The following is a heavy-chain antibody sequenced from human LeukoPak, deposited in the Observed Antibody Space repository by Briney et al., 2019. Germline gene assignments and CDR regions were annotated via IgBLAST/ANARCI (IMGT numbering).Heavy chain of an antibody. J-gene: IGHJ4*02. V-gene: IGHV1-69*04. CDR2: IIPMVGLS. Sequence: SVKVSCKAAGGSFSNYAFSWVRQAPGQGLEWMGRIIPMVGLSNNAQRSHGRVASTADKSTSTVYMEVRNLRSEDTAVYYCARVARAGDYQEIDYWGPGTLVTVAS. CDR1: GGSFSNYA. D-gene: IGHD2-21*01. CDR3: ARVARAGDYQEIDY.